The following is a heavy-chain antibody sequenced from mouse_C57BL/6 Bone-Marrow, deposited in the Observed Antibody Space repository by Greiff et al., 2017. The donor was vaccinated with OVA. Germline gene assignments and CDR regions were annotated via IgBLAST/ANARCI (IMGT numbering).Heavy chain of an antibody. CDR1: GYTFTDYN. CDR3: ARCLITTGRLSWFAY. J-gene: IGHJ3*01. CDR2: INPNNGGT. V-gene: IGHV1-18*01. Sequence: EVQLQQSGTELVKPGASVKIPCKASGYTFTDYNMDWVKQSHGKSLEWIGDINPNNGGTIYNQKFKGKATLTVDKSSSTAYMELRSLTSEDTAVYYCARCLITTGRLSWFAYWGQGTLVTVSA. D-gene: IGHD1-1*01.